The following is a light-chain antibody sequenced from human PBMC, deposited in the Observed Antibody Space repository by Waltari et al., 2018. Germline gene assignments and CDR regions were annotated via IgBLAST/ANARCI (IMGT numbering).Light chain of an antibody. Sequence: QSALTQPASVSGSPGQSITISCTGTSSDVGGYNYVSWYQQHPGKAPKLMLSDVSKRPSGVSNRFSGSKSGNTASLTISGLQAEDEADYYCSSYTSSSTVVFGGGTKLTVL. CDR2: DVS. V-gene: IGLV2-14*01. J-gene: IGLJ2*01. CDR1: SSDVGGYNY. CDR3: SSYTSSSTVV.